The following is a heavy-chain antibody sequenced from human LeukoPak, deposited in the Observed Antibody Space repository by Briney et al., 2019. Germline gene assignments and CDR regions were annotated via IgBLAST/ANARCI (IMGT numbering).Heavy chain of an antibody. D-gene: IGHD3-3*01. V-gene: IGHV3-30-3*01. J-gene: IGHJ4*02. CDR2: ISYDGSNK. CDR1: GFTFSSYA. CDR3: ARDQKGHYDFWSGFFDY. Sequence: GGSLRPSCAASGFTFSSYAMHWVRQAPGKGLEWVAVISYDGSNKYYADSVKGRFTISRDNSKNTLYLQMNSLRAEDTAVYYCARDQKGHYDFWSGFFDYWGQGTLVTVSS.